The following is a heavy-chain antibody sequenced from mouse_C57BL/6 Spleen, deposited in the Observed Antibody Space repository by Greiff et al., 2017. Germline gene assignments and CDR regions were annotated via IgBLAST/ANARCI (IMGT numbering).Heavy chain of an antibody. J-gene: IGHJ1*03. CDR1: GYTFTSYW. D-gene: IGHD1-1*01. Sequence: QVQLQQPGAELVRPGSSVKLSCKASGYTFTSYWMHWVKQRPIQGLEWIGNIDPSDSETHYNQKFKDKATLTVDKSSSTAYMQLSSLTSEDSAVYYCARSGSSYSYFGVWGTGTTVTVSS. V-gene: IGHV1-52*01. CDR3: ARSGSSYSYFGV. CDR2: IDPSDSET.